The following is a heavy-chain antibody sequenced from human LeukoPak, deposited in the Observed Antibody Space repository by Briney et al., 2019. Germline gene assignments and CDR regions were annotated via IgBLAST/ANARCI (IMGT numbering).Heavy chain of an antibody. J-gene: IGHJ5*02. CDR3: AKSRIRVVVAAAEGNWFDP. Sequence: GGTLRLSCAASGFTFSSYGMSWVRQAPGKGLEWVSAISGSGGSTYYADSVKGRFTISRDNSKNTLFLQMNSLRAEDTAVYYCAKSRIRVVVAAAEGNWFDPRGQGTLVTVSS. CDR2: ISGSGGST. CDR1: GFTFSSYG. V-gene: IGHV3-23*01. D-gene: IGHD2-15*01.